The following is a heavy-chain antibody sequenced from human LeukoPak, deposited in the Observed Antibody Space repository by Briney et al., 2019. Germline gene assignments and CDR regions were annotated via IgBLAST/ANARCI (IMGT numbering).Heavy chain of an antibody. J-gene: IGHJ4*02. D-gene: IGHD1-26*01. CDR1: GYSFTSYW. CDR2: IDPSDSYT. Sequence: GESLKISCKGSGYSFTSYWISWVRQMPGKGLEWMGRIDPSDSYTNYSPSFQGHVTISADKSISTAYLQWSSLKASDTAMYYCARHFLPAASGPRGDYWGQGTLVTVSS. CDR3: ARHFLPAASGPRGDY. V-gene: IGHV5-10-1*01.